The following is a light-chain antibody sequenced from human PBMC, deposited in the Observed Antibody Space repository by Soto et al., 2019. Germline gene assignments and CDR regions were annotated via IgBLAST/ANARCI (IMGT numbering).Light chain of an antibody. Sequence: QPALTQPRSVSGSPGQSVTISCTGTSSDVGGYIYVSWYQQHPGKAPKLMMFDVSKRPSGVPDRFSGSKSDNTASLTISGLQTEDEADYFCCSYAGNYTYGFGTGTKVTVL. CDR1: SSDVGGYIY. V-gene: IGLV2-11*01. J-gene: IGLJ1*01. CDR2: DVS. CDR3: CSYAGNYTYG.